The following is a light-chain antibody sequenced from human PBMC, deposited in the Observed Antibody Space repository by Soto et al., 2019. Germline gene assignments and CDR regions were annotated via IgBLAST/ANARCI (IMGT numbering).Light chain of an antibody. CDR2: EVA. V-gene: IGLV2-11*01. CDR1: SSDVGGYNY. CDR3: SSYAGTYTFGV. J-gene: IGLJ1*01. Sequence: SALTQPRSVSGAPGQSVTISCTRTSSDVGGYNYVSWYQQYPGKAPKLMIYEVAKRSSGVPDRFSGFKSGNTASLTISGLQAEDEADYCCSSYAGTYTFGVFGTGTKVTVL.